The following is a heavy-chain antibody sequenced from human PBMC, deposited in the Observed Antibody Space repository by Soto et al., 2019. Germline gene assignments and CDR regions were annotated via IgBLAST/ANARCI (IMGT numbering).Heavy chain of an antibody. J-gene: IGHJ4*02. CDR3: ASGRRPQRTPLDY. CDR2: INPSGGST. D-gene: IGHD1-26*01. V-gene: IGHV1-46*01. Sequence: QVQLVQSGAEVKKPGASVKVSCKASGYTFTSYYMHWVRQAPGQGLEWMGIINPSGGSTSYAQKSPGRVTMTRDTSTSTVYMELSSLRSEDTAVYYCASGRRPQRTPLDYWGQGTLVTVSS. CDR1: GYTFTSYY.